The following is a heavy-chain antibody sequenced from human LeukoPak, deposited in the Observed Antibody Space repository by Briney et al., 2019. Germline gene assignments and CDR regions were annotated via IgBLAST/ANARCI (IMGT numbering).Heavy chain of an antibody. V-gene: IGHV3-11*06. D-gene: IGHD6-19*01. CDR2: ISSSDTYT. Sequence: GGSLRLSCAASGFTFSDYYMSWIRQAPGKGLEWVSYISSSDTYTNYADSVKGRFTISRDNAKNSLYLQMNSLRAEDTAVYYCARGSCSSGSSADYWGQGTLVTVSS. CDR3: ARGSCSSGSSADY. J-gene: IGHJ4*02. CDR1: GFTFSDYY.